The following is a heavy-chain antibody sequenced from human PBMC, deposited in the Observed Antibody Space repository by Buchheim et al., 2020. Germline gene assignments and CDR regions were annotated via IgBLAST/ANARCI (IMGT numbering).Heavy chain of an antibody. CDR1: GFTFSNAW. Sequence: EVQLVESGGGLVKPGGSLRLSCAASGFTFSNAWMSWVRQAPGKGLEWVGRIKSKTDGGTTDYAAPVKGRFTIPRNDSKNTLYLQMNSLKTEDTAVYYCTTDLPGGYYDSSGYPSGYYYYGMDVWGQGTT. J-gene: IGHJ6*02. V-gene: IGHV3-15*01. CDR2: IKSKTDGGTT. CDR3: TTDLPGGYYDSSGYPSGYYYYGMDV. D-gene: IGHD3-22*01.